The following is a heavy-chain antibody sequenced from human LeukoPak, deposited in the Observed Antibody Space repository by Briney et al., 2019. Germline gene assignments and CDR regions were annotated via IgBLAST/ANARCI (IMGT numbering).Heavy chain of an antibody. Sequence: SETLSLTCTVSGGSISSYYWSWIRQPPGKGLEWIGYIYYSGSTNYNPSLKSRVTISVDTSKNQFSLKLSSVTAADTAVYYCARVIAVADPPADAFDIWGQGTMVTVSS. CDR2: IYYSGST. CDR1: GGSISSYY. V-gene: IGHV4-59*01. J-gene: IGHJ3*02. CDR3: ARVIAVADPPADAFDI. D-gene: IGHD6-19*01.